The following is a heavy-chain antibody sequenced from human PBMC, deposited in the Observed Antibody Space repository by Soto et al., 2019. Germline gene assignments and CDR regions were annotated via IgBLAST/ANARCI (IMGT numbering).Heavy chain of an antibody. Sequence: GGSLRLSCAASGFTFSSYAMSWVRQAPGKGQEWVSAISGSGGSTYYADSVKGRFTISRDNSKHTLYLQMNSLRAEDTPVYYCAREAAYDSSGYFDYWGQGTLVTVSS. V-gene: IGHV3-23*01. J-gene: IGHJ4*02. CDR2: ISGSGGST. CDR3: AREAAYDSSGYFDY. CDR1: GFTFSSYA. D-gene: IGHD3-22*01.